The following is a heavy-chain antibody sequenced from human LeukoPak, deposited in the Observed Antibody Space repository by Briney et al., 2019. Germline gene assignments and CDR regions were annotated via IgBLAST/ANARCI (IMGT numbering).Heavy chain of an antibody. CDR3: ARMYGDYLGY. V-gene: IGHV3-7*01. Sequence: GGSLRLSCAASGFTFSIYSMSWVRQAPGKGLEWAANINPDGSEKYYLDSVKGRMTISRDNAKNALYLQMNSLRAEDTAVFYCARMYGDYLGYWGQGTLVTVSS. CDR1: GFTFSIYS. J-gene: IGHJ4*02. CDR2: INPDGSEK. D-gene: IGHD4-17*01.